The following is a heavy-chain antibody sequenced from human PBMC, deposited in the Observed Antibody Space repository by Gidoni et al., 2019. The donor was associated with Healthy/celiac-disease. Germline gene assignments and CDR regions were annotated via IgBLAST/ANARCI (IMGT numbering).Heavy chain of an antibody. CDR2: IYYSGST. CDR3: ARVPVVPAASYYYGMDV. Sequence: QVQLQESGPGLVKPSETLSLTCTVSGGSISSYYWSWIRQPPGKGLEWIGYIYYSGSTNYNPSLKSRVTISVDTSKTQFSLKLSSVTAADTAVYYCARVPVVPAASYYYGMDVWGQGTTVTVSS. V-gene: IGHV4-59*01. CDR1: GGSISSYY. D-gene: IGHD2-2*01. J-gene: IGHJ6*02.